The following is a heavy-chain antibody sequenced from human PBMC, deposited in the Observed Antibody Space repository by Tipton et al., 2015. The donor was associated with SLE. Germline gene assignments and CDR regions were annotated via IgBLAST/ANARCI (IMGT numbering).Heavy chain of an antibody. V-gene: IGHV3-11*04. CDR2: ISDSGSSI. J-gene: IGHJ4*02. D-gene: IGHD6-25*01. CDR1: GAIFGDFA. CDR3: ARQRGTWYFDF. Sequence: SLRLSCPASGAIFGDFAMSWVRQAPGKGLEWVAFISDSGSSIYYADSVKGRFTISRDNAKNSFYLQMDSLRGDDTAVYYCARQRGTWYFDFWGPGTLVSVSS.